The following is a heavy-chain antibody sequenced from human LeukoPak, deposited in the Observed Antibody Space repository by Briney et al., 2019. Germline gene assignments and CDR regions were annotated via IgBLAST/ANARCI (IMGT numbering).Heavy chain of an antibody. CDR2: ISGSGGST. CDR3: AKVYGSGSYYPYYYGMDV. CDR1: GFTFSSYA. V-gene: IGHV3-23*01. Sequence: GGSLILSCAAAGFTFSSYAMSWVRQAAGKGLEWVSAISGSGGSTYYADSVKGRFTISRDNSKNTLYLQMNSLRAEDTAVYYCAKVYGSGSYYPYYYGMDVWGKGTTVTVSS. J-gene: IGHJ6*04. D-gene: IGHD3-10*01.